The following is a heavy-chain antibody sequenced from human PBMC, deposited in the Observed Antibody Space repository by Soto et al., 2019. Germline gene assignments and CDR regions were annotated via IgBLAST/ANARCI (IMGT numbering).Heavy chain of an antibody. J-gene: IGHJ4*02. CDR1: GFTFSDYY. D-gene: IGHD3-22*01. Sequence: GGSLRLSCAASGFTFSDYYMSWIRQAPGKGLEWVSYISSSSSYTNYADSVKGRFTISRDNAKNSLYLQMNSLRAEDTAVYYCASSDYDSSGYHTLDYWGQGTLVTVSS. CDR2: ISSSSSYT. V-gene: IGHV3-11*03. CDR3: ASSDYDSSGYHTLDY.